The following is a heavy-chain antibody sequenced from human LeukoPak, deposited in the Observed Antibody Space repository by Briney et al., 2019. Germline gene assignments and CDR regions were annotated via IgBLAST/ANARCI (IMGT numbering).Heavy chain of an antibody. V-gene: IGHV3-21*01. Sequence: GGSLRLSCVVSGLNLSNYGMNWVRQAPGKGLEWVSSISRGSIHIYYGDSVKGRFTISRDNAKNSLYLQMNSLRAEDTAVYYCARVPDFWSGYYVDHWGQGTLVTVSS. CDR3: ARVPDFWSGYYVDH. J-gene: IGHJ4*02. D-gene: IGHD3-3*01. CDR1: GLNLSNYG. CDR2: ISRGSIHI.